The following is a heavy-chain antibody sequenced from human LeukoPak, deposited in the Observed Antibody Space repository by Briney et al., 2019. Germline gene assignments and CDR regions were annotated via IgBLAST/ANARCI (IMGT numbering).Heavy chain of an antibody. V-gene: IGHV4-39*01. CDR2: IYYSGST. Sequence: SSETLSLTCTVSGGSISSNNYYWGWIRQPPGKGLEWIGTIYYSGSTYYNPSLKSRVTISVDTSKNQFSLKLSSVTAADTAVYYCARTHYYESSGYYGFEYWGQGTLVTVSS. CDR1: GGSISSNNYY. J-gene: IGHJ4*02. CDR3: ARTHYYESSGYYGFEY. D-gene: IGHD3-22*01.